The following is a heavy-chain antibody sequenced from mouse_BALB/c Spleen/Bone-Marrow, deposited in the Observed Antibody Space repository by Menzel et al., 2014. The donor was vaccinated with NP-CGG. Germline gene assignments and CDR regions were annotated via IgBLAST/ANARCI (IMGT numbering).Heavy chain of an antibody. D-gene: IGHD1-1*01. V-gene: IGHV4-1*02. CDR2: INPDSSTI. Sequence: EVKLVESGGGLVQHGGSLKPSCAASGFDFSRYWMSWIRQAPEKGLEWIGEINPDSSTINYTPSLKDKFIISRDNAKNTLYLQMSKVRSEDTALYYCARLNYYGNLFVWGAGTTVTVSS. CDR3: ARLNYYGNLFV. CDR1: GFDFSRYW. J-gene: IGHJ1*01.